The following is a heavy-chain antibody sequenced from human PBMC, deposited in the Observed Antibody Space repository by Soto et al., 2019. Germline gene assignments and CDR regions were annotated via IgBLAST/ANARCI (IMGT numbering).Heavy chain of an antibody. V-gene: IGHV1-69*12. J-gene: IGHJ6*02. CDR2: IIPLFGTA. CDR3: TRQGAALRDYYSGMEV. Sequence: QVQLVQSGAEVKKPGSSVKVSCKASGGTFSSYAISWVRQAPGQGLEWMGGIIPLFGTANYSQKFQCRVTIRADGVTRRDNMELRSVRSGDTAVYYFTRQGAALRDYYSGMEVWGQWTTVTVSS. D-gene: IGHD6-25*01. CDR1: GGTFSSYA.